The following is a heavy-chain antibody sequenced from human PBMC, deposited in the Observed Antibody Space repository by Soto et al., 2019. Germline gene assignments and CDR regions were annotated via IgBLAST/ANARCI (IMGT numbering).Heavy chain of an antibody. Sequence: PGESLKISSQGSQEIFTSNWIGWLRQMPGKGMEWMGVIYPDDSDVKYNPSFQGQVTISVDKSISTAYLQWSRLRDSDTALYFCASHGVSFGPFDYWGQG. CDR3: ASHGVSFGPFDY. CDR2: IYPDDSDV. V-gene: IGHV5-51*01. D-gene: IGHD3-3*01. J-gene: IGHJ4*02. CDR1: QEIFTSNW.